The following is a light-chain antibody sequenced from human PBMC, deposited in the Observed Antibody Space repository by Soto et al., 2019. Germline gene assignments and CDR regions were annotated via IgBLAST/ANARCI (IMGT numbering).Light chain of an antibody. CDR3: MQGTHWPIT. CDR1: QSLLDLHGIAY. J-gene: IGKJ5*01. Sequence: VMTQYPLSLTVTPGEPAYISCRSSQSLLDLHGIAYFSWFQQRPGRSPRRLIYKVSNRDSGVPARFSGSGSGTDFALKISRVEAEDVGVYYCMQGTHWPITFGQGTRLEIK. CDR2: KVS. V-gene: IGKV2-30*01.